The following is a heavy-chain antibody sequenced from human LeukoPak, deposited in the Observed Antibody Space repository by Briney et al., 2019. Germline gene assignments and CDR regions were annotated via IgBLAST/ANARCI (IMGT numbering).Heavy chain of an antibody. Sequence: GGSLRLSCAASGFTFSSYAMSWVRRAPGKGLEWVSAISGSGGSTYYADSVKGRFTISRDNSKNTLYLQMNSLRAEDTTVFYCAKGSMVAYYYYGMDVWGQGTTVTVSS. CDR1: GFTFSSYA. D-gene: IGHD4/OR15-4a*01. J-gene: IGHJ6*02. CDR3: AKGSMVAYYYYGMDV. V-gene: IGHV3-23*01. CDR2: ISGSGGST.